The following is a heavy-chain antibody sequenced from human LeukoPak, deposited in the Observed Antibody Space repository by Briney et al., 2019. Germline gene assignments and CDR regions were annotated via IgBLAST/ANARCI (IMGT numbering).Heavy chain of an antibody. D-gene: IGHD3-10*01. V-gene: IGHV4-34*01. J-gene: IGHJ4*02. CDR2: INHSGSA. Sequence: SETLSPTCGVSDGSFSGYYWTWIRQSPGKGLEWIGEINHSGSANHNPSLKSRVTISMDTSKNQFSLKLSSVTAADTAVYYCARGVYYGSGTYNWGQGTLVTVSS. CDR3: ARGVYYGSGTYN. CDR1: DGSFSGYY.